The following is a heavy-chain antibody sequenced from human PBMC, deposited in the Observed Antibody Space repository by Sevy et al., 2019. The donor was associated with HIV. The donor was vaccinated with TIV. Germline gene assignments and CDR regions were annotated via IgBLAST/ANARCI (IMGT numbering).Heavy chain of an antibody. J-gene: IGHJ6*02. CDR2: IKQDGSEK. D-gene: IGHD4-17*01. CDR3: ARDTDYGDEKKKTYYYYYGMDV. V-gene: IGHV3-7*01. CDR1: GFTFSSYW. Sequence: GGSLRLSCAASGFTFSSYWMSWVRQAPGKGLEWVANIKQDGSEKYYVDSVKGRFTISRDNAKNSLYLQMNSLRAEDTAVYYCARDTDYGDEKKKTYYYYYGMDVWGQGTTVTVSS.